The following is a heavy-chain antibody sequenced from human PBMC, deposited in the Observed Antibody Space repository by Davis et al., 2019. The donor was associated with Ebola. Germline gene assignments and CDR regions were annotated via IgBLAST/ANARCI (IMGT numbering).Heavy chain of an antibody. CDR1: GYILIHYY. J-gene: IGHJ4*02. CDR2: INPNTGGA. V-gene: IGHV1-2*04. Sequence: ASVKVSCKASGYILIHYYLHWVRQAPGRGLQWMGRINPNTGGADYAQDFQGWVTMTRDTSTSIAYMQLNRLRSDDSAMYYCAREAADHRGIDFWGQGTMVTVSS. CDR3: AREAADHRGIDF. D-gene: IGHD1-14*01.